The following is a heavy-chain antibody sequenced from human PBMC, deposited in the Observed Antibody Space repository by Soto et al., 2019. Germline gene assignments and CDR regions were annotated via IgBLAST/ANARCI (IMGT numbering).Heavy chain of an antibody. CDR1: GYRFTNFW. D-gene: IGHD1-26*01. V-gene: IGHV5-51*01. J-gene: IGHJ3*02. Sequence: GESLKISCTGSGYRFTNFWIGWVRQMPGKGLEWMGIIYPGDPDTTYGPSFEGQVTFSADRSTSTAYLEWSSLRASDTAMYYCAKTYSGDSNDAFDIWGQGTLVTVS. CDR2: IYPGDPDT. CDR3: AKTYSGDSNDAFDI.